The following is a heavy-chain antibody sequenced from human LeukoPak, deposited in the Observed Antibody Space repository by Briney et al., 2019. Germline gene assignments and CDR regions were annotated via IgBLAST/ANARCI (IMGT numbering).Heavy chain of an antibody. CDR1: GGSISSYY. CDR3: ARDIDCSSTSCYHRWFDP. CDR2: IYTSGST. J-gene: IGHJ5*02. Sequence: PSETLSLTCTVSGGSISSYYWSWIRQPAGKGLEWIGRIYTSGSTNYNPFLKSRVTMSVDTSKNQFSLKLSSVTAADTAVYYCARDIDCSSTSCYHRWFDPWGQGTLVTVSS. V-gene: IGHV4-4*07. D-gene: IGHD2-2*01.